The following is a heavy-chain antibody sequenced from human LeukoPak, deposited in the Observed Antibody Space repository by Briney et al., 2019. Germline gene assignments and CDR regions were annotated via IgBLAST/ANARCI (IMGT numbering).Heavy chain of an antibody. CDR1: GYSISSGYY. D-gene: IGHD5-18*01. V-gene: IGHV4-38-2*02. CDR2: INHSGST. Sequence: PSETLSLTCTVSGYSISSGYYWSWIRQPPGKWLEWIGEINHSGSTNYNPSLKSRVTISVDTSKNQFSLKLSSVTAADTAVYYCARGLGAMVPYYFDYWGQGTLVTVSS. J-gene: IGHJ4*02. CDR3: ARGLGAMVPYYFDY.